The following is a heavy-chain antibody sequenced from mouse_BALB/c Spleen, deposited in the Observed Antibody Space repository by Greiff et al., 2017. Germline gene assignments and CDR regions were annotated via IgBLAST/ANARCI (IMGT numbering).Heavy chain of an antibody. D-gene: IGHD1-1*01. CDR1: GYTFTSYW. V-gene: IGHV1S81*02. J-gene: IGHJ4*01. CDR2: INPSNGRT. Sequence: QVQLQQSGAELVKPGASVKLSCKASGYTFTSYWMHWVKQRPGQGLEWIGEINPSNGRTNYNEKFKSKATLTVDKSSSTAYMQLSSLTSEDSAVYYCARRHPTVLDYWGQGTSVTVSS. CDR3: ARRHPTVLDY.